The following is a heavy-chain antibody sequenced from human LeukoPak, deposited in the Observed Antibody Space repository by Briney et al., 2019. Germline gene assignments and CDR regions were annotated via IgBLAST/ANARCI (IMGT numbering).Heavy chain of an antibody. CDR2: IYSDANT. CDR3: ARPSGEKHDAFDI. V-gene: IGHV3-66*04. D-gene: IGHD3-10*01. J-gene: IGHJ3*02. Sequence: GGSLRLSCAASGFTVSSNYMNWVRQAPGKGLEWVSVIYSDANTYYADSVKGRFTISRDDSKNTLYLQMNNLRAEDTAVYYCARPSGEKHDAFDIWGQGTLVTVSS. CDR1: GFTVSSNY.